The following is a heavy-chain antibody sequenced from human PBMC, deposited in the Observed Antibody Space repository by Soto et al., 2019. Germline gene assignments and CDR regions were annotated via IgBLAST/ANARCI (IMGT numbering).Heavy chain of an antibody. V-gene: IGHV3-7*03. J-gene: IGHJ6*02. CDR3: ARSTGYSYGYYYYYGMDV. Sequence: GSLRLSCAASGFTFSSYWMIFFRHSACKWLEWVANIKQDGSEKYYVDSVKGRFTISRDNAKNSLYLQMNSLKAEDTAVYYCARSTGYSYGYYYYYGMDVWGQGTTVTVSS. CDR1: GFTFSSYW. D-gene: IGHD5-18*01. CDR2: IKQDGSEK.